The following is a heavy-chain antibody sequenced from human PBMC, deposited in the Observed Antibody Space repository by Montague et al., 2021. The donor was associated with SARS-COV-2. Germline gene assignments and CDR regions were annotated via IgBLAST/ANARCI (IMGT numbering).Heavy chain of an antibody. CDR1: GGSISSSSYY. Sequence: SETLSLTCTVSGGSISSSSYYWGWIRQPPGKGLGWIGSIYYSGSTYYNPSLKSRVTISVDTSKNQFSLKLSSVTAADTAVYHCARVGRQQLVRLSGMDVWGQRTTVTVSS. CDR2: IYYSGST. CDR3: ARVGRQQLVRLSGMDV. J-gene: IGHJ6*02. V-gene: IGHV4-39*07. D-gene: IGHD6-13*01.